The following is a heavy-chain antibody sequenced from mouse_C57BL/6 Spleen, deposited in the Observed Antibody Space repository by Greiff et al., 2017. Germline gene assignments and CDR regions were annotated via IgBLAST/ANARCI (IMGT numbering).Heavy chain of an antibody. CDR3: ARIRSMMVTPYWYFDV. D-gene: IGHD2-3*01. V-gene: IGHV1-80*01. Sequence: QVQLQQSGAELVKPGASVKISCKASGYAFSSYWMNWVKQRPGKGLEWIGQIYPGDGDTNYNGKFKGKATLTADKSSSTAYMQLSSLTSEDSAVYFCARIRSMMVTPYWYFDVWGTGTTVTVSS. J-gene: IGHJ1*03. CDR2: IYPGDGDT. CDR1: GYAFSSYW.